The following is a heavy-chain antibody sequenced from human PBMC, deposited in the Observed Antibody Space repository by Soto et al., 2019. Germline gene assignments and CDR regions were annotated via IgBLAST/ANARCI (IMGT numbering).Heavy chain of an antibody. CDR1: GFTFNRNG. V-gene: IGHV3-30*03. Sequence: QVQLVESGGGVVQPGTSLRLSCVASGFTFNRNGMHWVRQAPGKGLEWLALISYDGSNKYYADSVKGRFTISRDNSMNTLYLQMNGLRSEDTAVYYCVPEWWLITDYWGQGTLLTVSS. CDR3: VPEWWLITDY. CDR2: ISYDGSNK. D-gene: IGHD2-15*01. J-gene: IGHJ4*02.